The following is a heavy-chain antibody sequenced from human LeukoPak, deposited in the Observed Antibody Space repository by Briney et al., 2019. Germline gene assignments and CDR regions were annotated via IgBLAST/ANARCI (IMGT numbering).Heavy chain of an antibody. V-gene: IGHV4-59*13. Sequence: PSETLSLTCTVHGGSISNYYWSWIRQPPGKGLEWIGYIYYSGSTNYKSSLKSRVTISVDTSKNQFSLKLSSVTAADTAVYYCARGGSTGTNLNWVDPWGQGTLVTVSS. CDR3: ARGGSTGTNLNWVDP. CDR1: GGSISNYY. D-gene: IGHD1-1*01. J-gene: IGHJ5*02. CDR2: IYYSGST.